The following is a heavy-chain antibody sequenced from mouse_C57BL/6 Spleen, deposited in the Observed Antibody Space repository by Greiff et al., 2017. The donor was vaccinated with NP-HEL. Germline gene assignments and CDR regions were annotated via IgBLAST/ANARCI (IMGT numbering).Heavy chain of an antibody. CDR2: INYDGSSP. V-gene: IGHV5-16*01. CDR1: GLTFSDSY. J-gene: IGHJ3*01. D-gene: IGHD2-1*01. CDR3: ASIYYGNWGFAY. Sequence: EVQRVESEGGLVQPGSSMKLSCTASGLTFSDSYMAWVRQVPEKGLEWVANINYDGSSPYYLDSLKSRFIIARDNAKNILYLQRSSLKSEDTATYYCASIYYGNWGFAYWGQGTLVTVSA.